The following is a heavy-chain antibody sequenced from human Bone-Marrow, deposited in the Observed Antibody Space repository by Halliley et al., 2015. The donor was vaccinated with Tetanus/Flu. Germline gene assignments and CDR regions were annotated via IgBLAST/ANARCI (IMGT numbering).Heavy chain of an antibody. D-gene: IGHD4-4*01. Sequence: IGNIFYSGGTYYNPSLKSRVTVSVDTSKNQFSLKMGSVTAADTAVYYCARGPHDYSNFLFDYWGQGTLVTVSS. J-gene: IGHJ4*02. CDR2: IFYSGGT. CDR3: ARGPHDYSNFLFDY. V-gene: IGHV4-30-4*01.